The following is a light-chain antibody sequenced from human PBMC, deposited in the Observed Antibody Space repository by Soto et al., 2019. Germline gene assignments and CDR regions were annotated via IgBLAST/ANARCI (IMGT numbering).Light chain of an antibody. Sequence: QSALTQPASVSGSLGQSITISCTGTNNDIGRYATVSWYQHHPGKAPQLLIYEVSKLPSGVSHRFSGSRSGSTASLTISGLQAEDEADYFCCSYTSSDPWVFGAGTKLTVL. CDR1: NNDIGRYAT. CDR3: CSYTSSDPWV. V-gene: IGLV2-14*01. J-gene: IGLJ3*02. CDR2: EVS.